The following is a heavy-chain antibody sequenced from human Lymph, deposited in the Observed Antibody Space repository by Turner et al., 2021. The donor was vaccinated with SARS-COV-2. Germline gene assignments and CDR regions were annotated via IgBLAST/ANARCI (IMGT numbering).Heavy chain of an antibody. J-gene: IGHJ6*02. V-gene: IGHV1-24*01. Sequence: QVQLVQSGAEVKKPGASVKVSCKVSGYTLTELSMHWVRRAPGKGLEWIGGFDPEDGEIIYAQKFQGRVTMTEDTSTDTAYMELSSLRSEDTAVYYCATVLCTGSSCYYYGMDVWGQGTTVTVSS. D-gene: IGHD2-15*01. CDR1: GYTLTELS. CDR3: ATVLCTGSSCYYYGMDV. CDR2: FDPEDGEI.